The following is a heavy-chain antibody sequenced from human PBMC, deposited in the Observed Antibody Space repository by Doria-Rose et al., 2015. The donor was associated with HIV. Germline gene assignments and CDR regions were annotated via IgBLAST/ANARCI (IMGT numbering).Heavy chain of an antibody. D-gene: IGHD3-3*01. CDR2: TYYTGTS. J-gene: IGHJ4*02. V-gene: IGHV4-31*03. CDR1: GASVSSRGYY. Sequence: QVQLVQLGPGLLKPSATLSLTCSVSGASVSSRGYYWNWIRQVPGKGLESLGYTYYTGTSDYSPSLKSRLNMAVDTSKNQFSLKLSFVTVADTAVYYCARMGSYRELDYWGQGALGIVSA. CDR3: ARMGSYRELDY.